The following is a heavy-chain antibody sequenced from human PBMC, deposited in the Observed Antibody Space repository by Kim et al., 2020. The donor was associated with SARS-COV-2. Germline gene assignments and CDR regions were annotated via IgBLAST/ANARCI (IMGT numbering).Heavy chain of an antibody. V-gene: IGHV4-59*01. Sequence: NSNPSLKRRVTISVDTSKNQFSLKLSSVTAADTAVYYCARDRGDSSSLDYWGQGTLVTVSS. CDR3: ARDRGDSSSLDY. D-gene: IGHD3-22*01. J-gene: IGHJ4*02.